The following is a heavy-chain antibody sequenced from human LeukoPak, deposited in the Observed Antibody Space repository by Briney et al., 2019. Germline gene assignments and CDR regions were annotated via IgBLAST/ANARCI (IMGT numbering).Heavy chain of an antibody. Sequence: GGSLRLSCAASGFTFSSYSMNWVRQAPGKGLEWVSYISSSGSTIYYADSVKGRFTISRDNAKNSLYLQMNSLRAEDTAVYYCARRYCSSTSCTLDYWGQGTLVTVSS. V-gene: IGHV3-48*04. D-gene: IGHD2-2*01. CDR3: ARRYCSSTSCTLDY. CDR1: GFTFSSYS. J-gene: IGHJ4*02. CDR2: ISSSGSTI.